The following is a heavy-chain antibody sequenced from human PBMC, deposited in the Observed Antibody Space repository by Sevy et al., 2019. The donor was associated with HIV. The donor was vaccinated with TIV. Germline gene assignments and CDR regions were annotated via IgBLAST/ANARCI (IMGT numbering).Heavy chain of an antibody. Sequence: GGSLRLSCAASGFTFSSYSMNWVRQAPGKGLEWVSSISSSSSYIYYAYSVKGRFTISRDNAKNSLYLQMNSLRAEDTAVYYCARGDTVVHYWYFDLWGRGTLVTVSS. V-gene: IGHV3-21*01. J-gene: IGHJ2*01. CDR2: ISSSSSYI. CDR3: ARGDTVVHYWYFDL. D-gene: IGHD2-15*01. CDR1: GFTFSSYS.